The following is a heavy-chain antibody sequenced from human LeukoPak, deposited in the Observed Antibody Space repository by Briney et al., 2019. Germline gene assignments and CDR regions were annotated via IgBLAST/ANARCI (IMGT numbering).Heavy chain of an antibody. D-gene: IGHD1-1*01. CDR2: ISGSGGST. V-gene: IGHV3-23*01. CDR3: ARDATTAIGTVYMDV. CDR1: GFTFSSYA. Sequence: GGSLRLSCAASGFTFSSYAMSWVRQAPRKGLEWVSAISGSGGSTYYADSVKGRFTISRDNSKNSLYLEMNSLRVEDTAIYYCARDATTAIGTVYMDVWGKGTTVTISS. J-gene: IGHJ6*03.